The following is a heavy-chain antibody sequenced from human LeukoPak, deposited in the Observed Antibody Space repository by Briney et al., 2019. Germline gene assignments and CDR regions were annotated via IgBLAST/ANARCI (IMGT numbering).Heavy chain of an antibody. J-gene: IGHJ4*02. V-gene: IGHV1-18*01. Sequence: ASVKVSCKASGYTFTSYGISWVRQAPGQGLEWMGWISAYNGNTNYAQKFQGRVTITTDESTSTAYMELSSLRSEDTAVYYCARKERIRYFDWLAPFDYWGQGTLVTVSS. CDR3: ARKERIRYFDWLAPFDY. D-gene: IGHD3-9*01. CDR2: ISAYNGNT. CDR1: GYTFTSYG.